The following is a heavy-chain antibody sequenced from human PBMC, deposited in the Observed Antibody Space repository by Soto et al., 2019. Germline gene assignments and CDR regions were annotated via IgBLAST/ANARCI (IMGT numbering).Heavy chain of an antibody. D-gene: IGHD5-18*01. J-gene: IGHJ4*02. CDR1: GYTFTTYA. Sequence: ASVKVSCKASGYTFTTYAMLWVRQAPGQRLEWMGWINAGNGNTKYSQKFQGRVTITRDTSASTAYMELSSLRSEDTAVYYCARSPGCSYGDYWGQGTLVTVSS. V-gene: IGHV1-3*01. CDR3: ARSPGCSYGDY. CDR2: INAGNGNT.